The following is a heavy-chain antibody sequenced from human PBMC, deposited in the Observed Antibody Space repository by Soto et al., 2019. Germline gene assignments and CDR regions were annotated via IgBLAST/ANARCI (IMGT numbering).Heavy chain of an antibody. CDR2: IDYSGST. V-gene: IGHV4-39*01. CDR3: ASVPYYDFWSGSRSPSYYYYGIDV. Sequence: PSETLSLTCTVSGGSVSSRTYYWAWIRQSPGKGLEWIGNIDYSGSTYDNPSLKSRVIMSVDTSRNQFSLKLSSVTAADTAVYYCASVPYYDFWSGSRSPSYYYYGIDVWGQGTTVTVPS. J-gene: IGHJ6*02. D-gene: IGHD3-3*01. CDR1: GGSVSSRTYY.